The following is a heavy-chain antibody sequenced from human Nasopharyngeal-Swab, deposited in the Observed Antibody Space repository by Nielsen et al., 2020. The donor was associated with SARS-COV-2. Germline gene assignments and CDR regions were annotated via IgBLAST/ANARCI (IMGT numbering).Heavy chain of an antibody. J-gene: IGHJ4*02. D-gene: IGHD1-26*01. CDR2: IYPADSDS. Sequence: GESLKISCKGSGYIFTSYWIGWVRQMPGKGLEWMGIIYPADSDSRYSLSFRGQVSISVDKSISTAYLQWNTLKASDTAIYYCVGRAFRASYFYFDYWGPGTLVTVPS. CDR3: VGRAFRASYFYFDY. CDR1: GYIFTSYW. V-gene: IGHV5-51*01.